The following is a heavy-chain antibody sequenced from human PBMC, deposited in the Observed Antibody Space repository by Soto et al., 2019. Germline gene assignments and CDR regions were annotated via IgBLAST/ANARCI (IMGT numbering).Heavy chain of an antibody. Sequence: DVQLLQSGGGLVQPGGSLTLSCAASRFIFSDYAMNWVRQAPGKGLEWVSSIRGSNTDRYYADSVKGRFIISRDNSKNTMYLPMNSLRDDDTAVYYCAKDAVSYNGKWDWFDSWGQGTLVTVSS. CDR1: RFIFSDYA. CDR2: IRGSNTDR. V-gene: IGHV3-23*01. J-gene: IGHJ5*01. D-gene: IGHD1-26*01. CDR3: AKDAVSYNGKWDWFDS.